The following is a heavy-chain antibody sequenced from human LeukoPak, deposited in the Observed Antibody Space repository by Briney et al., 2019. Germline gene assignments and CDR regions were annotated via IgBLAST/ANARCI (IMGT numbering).Heavy chain of an antibody. Sequence: GGSLRLSCAASGFTFSSCGFNWVRQAPGKGLEWVSSIGPTGTDRYYADSVRGRFTISRDNAKNSMYLQMDSLRAEDTAVYYCAKDVSWAGHGGGVPIAVAGISGYFDYWGQGTLVTVSS. V-gene: IGHV3-21*01. CDR3: AKDVSWAGHGGGVPIAVAGISGYFDY. CDR1: GFTFSSCG. J-gene: IGHJ4*02. D-gene: IGHD6-19*01. CDR2: IGPTGTDR.